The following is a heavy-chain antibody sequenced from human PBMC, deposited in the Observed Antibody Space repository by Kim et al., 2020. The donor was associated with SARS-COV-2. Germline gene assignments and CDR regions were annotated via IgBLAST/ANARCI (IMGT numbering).Heavy chain of an antibody. Sequence: SQILSLTCAISGDSVSSNSAAWNWIRQSPSRGLEWLGRTYYRSRWYNDYGVSVKSRITINPDTSKNQFSLQLNSVTLEDTAVYYCAREPGGQGYFDYWGQGTLVTVSS. J-gene: IGHJ4*02. D-gene: IGHD3-16*01. V-gene: IGHV6-1*01. CDR3: AREPGGQGYFDY. CDR1: GDSVSSNSAA. CDR2: TYYRSRWYN.